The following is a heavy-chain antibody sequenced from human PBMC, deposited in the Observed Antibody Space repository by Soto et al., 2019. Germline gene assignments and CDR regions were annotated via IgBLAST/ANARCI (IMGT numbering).Heavy chain of an antibody. Sequence: ASVKVPCKASGYTFTTYAINWVRQAPGQGLESMGWINPYNDNTFYAQNLQGRITMTTDRSTTTAYMELRSLRSDDTAVYYCARGDMDVWGQGTRVTVSS. CDR2: INPYNDNT. J-gene: IGHJ6*02. CDR3: ARGDMDV. CDR1: GYTFTTYA. V-gene: IGHV1-18*04.